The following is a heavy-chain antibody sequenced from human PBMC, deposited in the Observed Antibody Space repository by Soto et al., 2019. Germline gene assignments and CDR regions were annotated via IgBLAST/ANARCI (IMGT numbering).Heavy chain of an antibody. J-gene: IGHJ4*02. D-gene: IGHD3-3*01. CDR1: GFTVSSNF. Sequence: EVQLVESGGGLVQPGGSLRLSCAASGFTVSSNFMSWVRQAPGKGLEWVSFIYSGGNTFYADSVKGRFTISRDTSKNTVYLQMNSLRADDTAMYYCARAPSNTILRDWGQGTLVAVSS. CDR3: ARAPSNTILRD. V-gene: IGHV3-66*01. CDR2: IYSGGNT.